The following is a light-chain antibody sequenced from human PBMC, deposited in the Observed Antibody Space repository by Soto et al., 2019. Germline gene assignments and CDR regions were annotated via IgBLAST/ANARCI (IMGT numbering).Light chain of an antibody. V-gene: IGLV2-11*01. J-gene: IGLJ1*01. Sequence: QSALTQPRSVSGAPGQSVTISCTGTSSDVGGYSYVSWYQQHPGKAPKLMIYDVTTRPSGIPDRFSGSKSGNTASLTISGLQAEDEADYYCFSYAGSDTFVVGTGTKVTVL. CDR2: DVT. CDR3: FSYAGSDTFV. CDR1: SSDVGGYSY.